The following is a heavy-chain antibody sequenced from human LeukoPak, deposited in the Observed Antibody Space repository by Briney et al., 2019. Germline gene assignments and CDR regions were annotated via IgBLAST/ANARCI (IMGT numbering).Heavy chain of an antibody. D-gene: IGHD5-24*01. Sequence: PGGSLRLSCAASGFTFSDYYMSWIRQAPGKGLEWVSYISSSGSTIYYADSVKGRFTISRDNAKNSLYLQMNSLRAEDTAVYYCARTPRDGYNPLDYWGQGTLVTVSS. J-gene: IGHJ4*02. CDR1: GFTFSDYY. CDR2: ISSSGSTI. V-gene: IGHV3-11*04. CDR3: ARTPRDGYNPLDY.